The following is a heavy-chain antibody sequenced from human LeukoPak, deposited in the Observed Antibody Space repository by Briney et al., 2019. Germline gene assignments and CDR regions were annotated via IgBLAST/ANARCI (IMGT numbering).Heavy chain of an antibody. CDR1: GFIFTGYW. J-gene: IGHJ4*02. V-gene: IGHV3-7*05. CDR2: INQDGSEK. CDR3: ARAKNPDY. Sequence: PGGSLRLSCAASGFIFTGYWMSWVRQAPGKGLEWVANINQDGSEKSFVDSVKGRFTISRDNAKNSLYLQMNSLRAEDTAVYYCARAKNPDYWGQGTLVTVSS.